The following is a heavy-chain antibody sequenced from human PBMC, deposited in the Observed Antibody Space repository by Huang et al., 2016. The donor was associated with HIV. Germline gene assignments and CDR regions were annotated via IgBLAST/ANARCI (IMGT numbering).Heavy chain of an antibody. CDR2: IYDSVTT. Sequence: LQESGPGLVGPSETLSLTCAVSGDSINSNTFYWGWIRRPPGKALEWIGSIYDSVTTYNNPDLKRRARIAVDASKNRIFLHLRSVTAADTGVYYCARTGVAVSDDPEYFQHWGQGALVTIS. CDR3: ARTGVAVSDDPEYFQH. D-gene: IGHD3-3*01. V-gene: IGHV4-39*02. CDR1: GDSINSNTFY. J-gene: IGHJ1*01.